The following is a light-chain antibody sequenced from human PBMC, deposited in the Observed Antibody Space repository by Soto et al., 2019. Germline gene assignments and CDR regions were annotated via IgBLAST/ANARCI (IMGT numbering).Light chain of an antibody. CDR3: AAWDDSLNGWV. CDR1: SSDVGSNS. Sequence: QSVLTQPPSASGTPGQRVTISCSGGSSDVGSNSVNWYQQFLGTAPKLLIYSDNQRPSGVPDRFSGSKSGTSASLAISGLQSEDEADYFCAAWDDSLNGWVFGGGTKVTV. V-gene: IGLV1-44*01. J-gene: IGLJ3*02. CDR2: SDN.